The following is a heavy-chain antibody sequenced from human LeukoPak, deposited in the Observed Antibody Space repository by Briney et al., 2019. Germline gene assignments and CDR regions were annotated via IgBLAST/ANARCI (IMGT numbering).Heavy chain of an antibody. Sequence: SETLSLTCTVSGGSISSGSYYWSWIRQPAGKGLEWIGRIYTSGSTNYNPSLKSRVTVSVDTSKNQFSLKLSSVTAADTAVYYCARCGPKPAATTGFDPWGQGTLVTVSS. CDR2: IYTSGST. V-gene: IGHV4-61*02. CDR3: ARCGPKPAATTGFDP. D-gene: IGHD2-2*01. CDR1: GGSISSGSYY. J-gene: IGHJ5*02.